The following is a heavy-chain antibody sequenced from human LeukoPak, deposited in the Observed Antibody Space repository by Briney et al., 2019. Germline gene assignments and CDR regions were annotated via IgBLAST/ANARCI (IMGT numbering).Heavy chain of an antibody. CDR1: GFTFSSYA. V-gene: IGHV3-23*01. CDR2: ISHTGSDT. Sequence: GGSLRLSCAASGFTFSSYAMSWVRQAPGKGLEWVSAISHTGSDTYYADSVKDRFSISRDNSKNTLYLQMNSLRAEDTALYYCAKRFYGSGSFYGDWGRGTLVAVSS. J-gene: IGHJ4*02. CDR3: AKRFYGSGSFYGD. D-gene: IGHD3-10*01.